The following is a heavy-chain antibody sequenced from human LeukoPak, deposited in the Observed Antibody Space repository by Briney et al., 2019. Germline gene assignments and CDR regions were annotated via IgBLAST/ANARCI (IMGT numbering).Heavy chain of an antibody. CDR2: IYYSGST. CDR3: AREKQRLDGNWFDP. D-gene: IGHD6-19*01. CDR1: GGSISSYY. J-gene: IGHJ5*02. Sequence: SETLSLTCTVSGGSISSYYWSWIRQPPGKGLEWIGYIYYSGSTNYNPSLKSRVTISVDTSKNQFSLKLSSVTAADTAVYYCAREKQRLDGNWFDPWGQGTLVTVSS. V-gene: IGHV4-59*01.